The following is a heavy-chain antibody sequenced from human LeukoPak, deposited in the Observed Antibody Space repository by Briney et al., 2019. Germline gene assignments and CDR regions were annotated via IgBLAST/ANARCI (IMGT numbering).Heavy chain of an antibody. V-gene: IGHV4-30-2*01. D-gene: IGHD1-26*01. CDR2: IYHSGST. Sequence: SETLSLTCTVSGGSISSGGYYWSWIRQPPGKGLEWIGYIYHSGSTYYNPSLKSRVTISVDRSKNQFSLKLSSVTAADTAVYYCARDHGSYYFDYWGQGTLVTVSS. CDR1: GGSISSGGYY. J-gene: IGHJ4*02. CDR3: ARDHGSYYFDY.